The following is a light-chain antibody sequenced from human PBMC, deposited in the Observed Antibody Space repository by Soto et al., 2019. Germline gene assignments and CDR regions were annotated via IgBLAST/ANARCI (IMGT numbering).Light chain of an antibody. CDR3: QQYGSSSWK. V-gene: IGKV3-20*01. Sequence: IVLTQSPGPPSLSPWERVTLSCRAGQSGSGHLAWYQQKPGQAPRLLIYGASSRATGIPDRFSGSGSGTDFTLTISRLEAEDFAVYYCQQYGSSSWKFGQGTKVDIK. CDR1: QSGSGH. CDR2: GAS. J-gene: IGKJ1*01.